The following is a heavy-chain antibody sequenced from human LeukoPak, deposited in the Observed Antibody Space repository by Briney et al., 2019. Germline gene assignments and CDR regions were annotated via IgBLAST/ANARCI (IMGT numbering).Heavy chain of an antibody. D-gene: IGHD1-26*01. CDR1: GESFSGNS. CDR3: ARGGGGAKAFYFGY. V-gene: IGHV4-34*01. CDR2: IANNGIT. J-gene: IGHJ4*02. Sequence: SETLSLSCAASGESFSGNSLTWIRQSPGKGLEWIGEIANNGITNYYPSLKSRVTMSVDRARKRISLRLTSESAGDTGVDYCARGGGGAKAFYFGYWGQGSLAIVSS.